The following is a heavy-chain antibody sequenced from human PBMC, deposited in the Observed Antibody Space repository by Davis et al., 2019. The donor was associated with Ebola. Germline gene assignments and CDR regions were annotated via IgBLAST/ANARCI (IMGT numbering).Heavy chain of an antibody. J-gene: IGHJ6*04. V-gene: IGHV1-46*01. Sequence: ASVKVSCKASGYTFTGYYMHWVRQAPGQGLEWMGIINPSGGSTSYAQKFQGRVTMTRDTSTSTVYMELSSLRSEDTAVYYCARDPRVTIFALDVWGKGTTVTVSS. CDR2: INPSGGST. D-gene: IGHD3-3*01. CDR3: ARDPRVTIFALDV. CDR1: GYTFTGYY.